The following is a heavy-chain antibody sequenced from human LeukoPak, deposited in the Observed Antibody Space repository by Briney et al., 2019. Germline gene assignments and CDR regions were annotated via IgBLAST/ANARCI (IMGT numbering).Heavy chain of an antibody. V-gene: IGHV3-53*01. D-gene: IGHD4-17*01. J-gene: IGHJ3*02. CDR2: IYSVGST. CDR3: ARDEAVMTTVLSDAFDI. Sequence: GGSLRLSCAASGFTVSGHYMTWVRQAPGKGLEWVSIIYSVGSTYYADSVKGRFTISRDNSKNTLYLQMNSLRAEDTAVYYCARDEAVMTTVLSDAFDIWGQGTMVTVSS. CDR1: GFTVSGHY.